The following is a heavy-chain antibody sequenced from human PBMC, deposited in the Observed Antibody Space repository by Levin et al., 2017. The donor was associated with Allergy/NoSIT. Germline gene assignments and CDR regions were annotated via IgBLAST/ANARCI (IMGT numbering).Heavy chain of an antibody. J-gene: IGHJ4*02. CDR3: AKVPRGGDCVDY. Sequence: GESLKISCAASGFTFSSYAMSWVRQAPGKGLEWVSLISGSSESTYYADSVKGRFTISRDNSKNTLYLQMNSLRAEDTAVYYCAKVPRGGDCVDYWGQGTLVTVSS. D-gene: IGHD2-21*02. V-gene: IGHV3-23*01. CDR1: GFTFSSYA. CDR2: ISGSSEST.